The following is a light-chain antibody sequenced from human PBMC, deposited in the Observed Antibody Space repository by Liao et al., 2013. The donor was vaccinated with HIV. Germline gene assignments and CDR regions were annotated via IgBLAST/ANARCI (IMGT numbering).Light chain of an antibody. V-gene: IGLV3-1*01. Sequence: SFEVTQPPSVSVSPGQTASITCSGERLSDKYVCWYQQKPGHRPKLVVYQDDRRPSGIPERFSGSNSGNIATLTISGTQPIDEADYYCQVWDSNSDQRIFGGGTKLTVL. CDR2: QDD. J-gene: IGLJ2*01. CDR1: RLSDKY. CDR3: QVWDSNSDQRI.